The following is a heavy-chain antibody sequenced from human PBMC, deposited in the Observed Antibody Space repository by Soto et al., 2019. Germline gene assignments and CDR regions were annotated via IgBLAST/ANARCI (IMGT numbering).Heavy chain of an antibody. CDR2: VSHDGSLY. J-gene: IGHJ4*02. CDR3: VKDRSDTWPFDY. Sequence: HPGGSLRLSCAASGFTFSSCVMHWVRQVPGKGLEWLAVVSHDGSLYPYADSVKGRFSISRDNSRKTLYLQMNSLRPEDTAVYYCVKDRSDTWPFDYWGQGTLVTVSS. CDR1: GFTFSSCV. V-gene: IGHV3-30*18.